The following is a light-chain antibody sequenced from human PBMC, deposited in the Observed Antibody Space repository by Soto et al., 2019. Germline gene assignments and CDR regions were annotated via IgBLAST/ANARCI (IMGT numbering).Light chain of an antibody. V-gene: IGKV3-20*01. CDR1: QSVGSSY. CDR2: GAS. CDR3: QQYGSSTST. J-gene: IGKJ1*01. Sequence: EIVLTQSPGTLSLSPGESATLSCRASQSVGSSYLAWYQQNPGQAPRHLIYGASSRATGIPDRFSGGGSGTDFTRTLSRLEPEDFALYYCQQYGSSTSTFGQRTKVEIK.